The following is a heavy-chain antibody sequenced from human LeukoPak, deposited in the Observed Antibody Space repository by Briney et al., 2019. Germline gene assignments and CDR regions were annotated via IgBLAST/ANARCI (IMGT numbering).Heavy chain of an antibody. CDR1: GFILSNFQ. J-gene: IGHJ3*02. V-gene: IGHV3-33*08. CDR2: IWYDGSNK. D-gene: IGHD3-10*01. CDR3: ARDRAPEGAFDI. Sequence: PGGSLRLSCVASGFILSNFQMYWVRQAPGKGLEWVAVIWYDGSNKYYADSVKGRFTISRDNSKNTLYLQMNSLRAEDTAVYYCARDRAPEGAFDIWGQGTMVTVSS.